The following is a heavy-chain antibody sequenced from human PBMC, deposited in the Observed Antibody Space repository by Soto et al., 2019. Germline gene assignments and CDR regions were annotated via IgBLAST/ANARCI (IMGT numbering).Heavy chain of an antibody. D-gene: IGHD3-10*01. CDR1: GYIFTSYY. CDR2: INPFDGSR. CDR3: SRVDPGETSPFDH. V-gene: IGHV1-46*03. Sequence: QVQLVQSGAEVKKPGASVKVSCKASGYIFTSYYIHWVRQAPEQGLEWMGWINPFDGSRMFAQSFQGRVTMTRDTSTSTVYMEVSSLRSEDTAVYYCSRVDPGETSPFDHWGHGTLVTVSS. J-gene: IGHJ4*01.